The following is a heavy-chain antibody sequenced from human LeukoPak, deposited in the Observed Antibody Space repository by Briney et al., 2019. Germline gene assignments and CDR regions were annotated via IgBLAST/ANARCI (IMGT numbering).Heavy chain of an antibody. CDR1: GLIVSRNY. Sequence: GGSLRLSCAVSGLIVSRNYMSWVRQAPGKGLEWVSTIYSDGYTYYAGSVKGRFTISRDNSKKTLYLQMNSLRAEDTAVYYCTRGGAGYPFDYWGQETLVTVSS. V-gene: IGHV3-53*01. D-gene: IGHD1-26*01. J-gene: IGHJ4*02. CDR3: TRGGAGYPFDY. CDR2: IYSDGYT.